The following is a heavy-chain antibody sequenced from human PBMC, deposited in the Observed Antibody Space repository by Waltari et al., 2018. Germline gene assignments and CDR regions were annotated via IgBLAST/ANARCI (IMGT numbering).Heavy chain of an antibody. CDR1: GFPFQAFA. CDR3: TKDMFYGSGNLFDI. CDR2: IDWNSGNL. J-gene: IGHJ3*02. Sequence: EVQLVESGGGLVQPGGSLRLSCAASGFPFQAFAMPGVRQGPGRGPEWVAGIDWNSGNLNYADSVKGRFTISRDNAENTLYLQMNSLRPEDTALYHCTKDMFYGSGNLFDIWGQGTMVTVSS. D-gene: IGHD3-10*01. V-gene: IGHV3-9*01.